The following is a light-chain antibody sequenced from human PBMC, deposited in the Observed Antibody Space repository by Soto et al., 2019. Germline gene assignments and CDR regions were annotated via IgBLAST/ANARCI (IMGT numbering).Light chain of an antibody. CDR2: GAS. J-gene: IGKJ1*01. CDR1: QSVSGN. Sequence: EIVMAXXPXTLSVSPGERATLSCRASQSVSGNLAWYQQKPGQAPRLLIYGASTRATGIPARFSGSGSGTEFTLTISSLQSEEFAVYYCQQYNNWPPAFGQGTKVEIK. CDR3: QQYNNWPPA. V-gene: IGKV3-15*01.